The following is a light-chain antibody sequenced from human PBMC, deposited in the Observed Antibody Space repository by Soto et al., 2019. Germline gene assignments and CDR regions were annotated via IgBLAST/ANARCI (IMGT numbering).Light chain of an antibody. CDR2: DAS. V-gene: IGKV3-15*01. J-gene: IGKJ4*01. CDR1: QSVTTN. Sequence: EVVMTQSPATLSVSPGERVTFSCRASQSVTTNLAWYQHKPGQSPRLLISDASTGASGIPPRFSGSGSGTEYTLTIDRLQSADFAVYYCQQYDRWPVTFCGGTKVEIK. CDR3: QQYDRWPVT.